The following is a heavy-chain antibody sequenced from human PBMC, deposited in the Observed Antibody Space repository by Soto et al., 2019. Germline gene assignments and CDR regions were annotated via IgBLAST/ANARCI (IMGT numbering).Heavy chain of an antibody. V-gene: IGHV4-31*03. CDR2: ICYSGST. D-gene: IGHD1-1*01. J-gene: IGHJ6*03. CDR1: GGSINSGGYY. Sequence: SETLSLTCTVSGGSINSGGYYWSWIRQHPGKGLEWIGYICYSGSTYYNPSLKSRVTISVDTSKNQFSLKLSSVTAADTAVYYCARGTTYYYTVVRGNGPPVTVS. CDR3: ARGTTYYYTVV.